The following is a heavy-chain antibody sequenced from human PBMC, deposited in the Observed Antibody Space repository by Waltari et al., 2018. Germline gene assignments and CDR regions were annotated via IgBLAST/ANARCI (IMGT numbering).Heavy chain of an antibody. Sequence: QLQLQESGPGLVKPSETLSLTCTVSGGSISSSSYYWGWIRQPPGKGLEWIGSIYYSGSNYYNPSLKSRVTISVDTSKNQFSMKLSSVTAADTAVYYCARRSRWFGELFDYWGQGTLVTVSS. J-gene: IGHJ4*02. D-gene: IGHD3-10*01. CDR2: IYYSGSN. V-gene: IGHV4-39*07. CDR3: ARRSRWFGELFDY. CDR1: GGSISSSSYY.